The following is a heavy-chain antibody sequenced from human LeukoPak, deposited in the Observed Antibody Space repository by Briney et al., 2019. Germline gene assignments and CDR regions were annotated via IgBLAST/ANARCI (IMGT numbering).Heavy chain of an antibody. CDR1: GGSFSGYY. J-gene: IGHJ4*02. CDR3: ARGVSSSWFFGRVFPHYYFDY. CDR2: INHSGST. D-gene: IGHD6-13*01. Sequence: SETLSLTCAVYGGSFSGYYWSWIRQPPGKGLEWIREINHSGSTNYNPSLKSRVTISVDTSKNQFSLKLSSVTAADTAVYYCARGVSSSWFFGRVFPHYYFDYWGQGTLVTVSS. V-gene: IGHV4-34*01.